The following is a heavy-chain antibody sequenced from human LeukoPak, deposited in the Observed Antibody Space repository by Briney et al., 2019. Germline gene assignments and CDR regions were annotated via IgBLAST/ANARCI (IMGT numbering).Heavy chain of an antibody. CDR2: IYRGGNT. CDR1: GFTVSSNY. CDR3: ARLWFGELAFDY. D-gene: IGHD3-10*01. Sequence: PGGSLSLSCAASGFTVSSNYMNWVRQAPGKGLEWVSVIYRGGNTYYADSVKGRFTISRDYSKNTLYLQMNSLRAEDTAVYYCARLWFGELAFDYWGQGTLVTVSS. J-gene: IGHJ4*02. V-gene: IGHV3-66*01.